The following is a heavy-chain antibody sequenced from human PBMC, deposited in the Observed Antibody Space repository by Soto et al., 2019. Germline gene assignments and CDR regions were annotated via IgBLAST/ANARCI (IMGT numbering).Heavy chain of an antibody. J-gene: IGHJ4*02. V-gene: IGHV3-72*01. D-gene: IGHD3-22*01. CDR1: GFTFSDHY. CDR2: TRNKANSYTT. CDR3: ARVHTSAYYYVY. Sequence: EVQLVESGGGLVQPGGSLRLSCAASGFTFSDHYMDWVRQAPGKGLEWVGRTRNKANSYTTEYAASVKGRFTISRDDSKISLYLQMNSLKTEDTAVYYCARVHTSAYYYVYWGQGTLVTVSS.